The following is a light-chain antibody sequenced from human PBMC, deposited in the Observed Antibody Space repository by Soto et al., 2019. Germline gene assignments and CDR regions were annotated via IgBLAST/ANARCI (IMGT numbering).Light chain of an antibody. CDR3: QQYDKWPLT. CDR1: HSVDSN. J-gene: IGKJ4*01. Sequence: EIVMTQSPGTLSVSTGQGATLSCRASHSVDSNLAWYQQRPGQAPRLLIFGASTRPTGIPDRFSGSGSGTEFTLTISSLQYEDFAVYYCQQYDKWPLTFGGGTKMEIK. V-gene: IGKV3D-15*01. CDR2: GAS.